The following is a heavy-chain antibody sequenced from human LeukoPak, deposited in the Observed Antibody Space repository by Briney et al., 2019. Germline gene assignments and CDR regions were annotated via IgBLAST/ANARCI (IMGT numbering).Heavy chain of an antibody. CDR2: ISAYNANT. CDR3: ARARQEGPYYYYYMDV. Sequence: ASVKVSCKASGYTFTSYGISWVRQAPGQGLELMGWISAYNANTNYAQKLQGRVTMTTDTSTSTAYMELRSLRSDDTAVYYCARARQEGPYYYYYMDVWGKGTTVTISS. CDR1: GYTFTSYG. J-gene: IGHJ6*03. V-gene: IGHV1-18*01.